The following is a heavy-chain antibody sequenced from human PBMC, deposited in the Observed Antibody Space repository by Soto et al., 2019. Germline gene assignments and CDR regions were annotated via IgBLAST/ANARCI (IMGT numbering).Heavy chain of an antibody. CDR3: ARGRDQDTVTTFDY. Sequence: EVQLLESGGGLLQRGGSLRLSCAASGFTFSSYAMNWVRQAPGKGLEWVSVIHGSGGSAYYADSVKGRFTISRDNSKNTLFLQMNSLRVEDTAIYFCARGRDQDTVTTFDYWGQGALVTVSP. CDR2: IHGSGGSA. J-gene: IGHJ4*02. CDR1: GFTFSSYA. D-gene: IGHD4-17*01. V-gene: IGHV3-23*01.